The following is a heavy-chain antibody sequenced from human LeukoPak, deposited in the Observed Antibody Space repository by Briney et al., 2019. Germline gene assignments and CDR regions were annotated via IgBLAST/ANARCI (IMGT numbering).Heavy chain of an antibody. Sequence: GGSLGLSCAASGFTFSSYAMSWVRQAPGKGLEWVSAISGSGGSTYYADSVKGRFTISRDNSKNTLYLQLNSLRADDTAVYYCARGLSYAVAYGDYWGQGTLVTVSS. CDR1: GFTFSSYA. J-gene: IGHJ4*02. CDR3: ARGLSYAVAYGDY. D-gene: IGHD6-19*01. CDR2: ISGSGGST. V-gene: IGHV3-23*01.